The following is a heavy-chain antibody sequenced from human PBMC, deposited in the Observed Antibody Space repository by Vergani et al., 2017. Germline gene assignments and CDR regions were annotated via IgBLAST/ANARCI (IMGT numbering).Heavy chain of an antibody. Sequence: QEQLVESGGGMVQPGSSLRLSCAASDSTFRRYYYHWVRQVPGKGVEWVALISSDGSDKFYADSVKGRFTISRDNYKNTLSLKLSGLRPDDTAIYYCARGGPYNWVNGRWLDPWGQGTLVTVSS. CDR2: ISSDGSDK. V-gene: IGHV3-30-3*01. CDR1: DSTFRRYY. CDR3: ARGGPYNWVNGRWLDP. D-gene: IGHD1-20*01. J-gene: IGHJ5*02.